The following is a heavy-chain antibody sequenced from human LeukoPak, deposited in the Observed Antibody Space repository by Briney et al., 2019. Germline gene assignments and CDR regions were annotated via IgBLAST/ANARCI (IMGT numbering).Heavy chain of an antibody. V-gene: IGHV5-51*01. CDR3: ASALLVGAAADAFDI. J-gene: IGHJ3*02. CDR2: IYPGDSDT. Sequence: GESLKISCKGSGYSFTSYWIGWVRQMPGKGLEWMGIIYPGDSDTRYRPSFQGQVTISADKSISTAYLQWSSLKASDTAMYYCASALLVGAAADAFDIWGQGTMVTVSS. D-gene: IGHD1-26*01. CDR1: GYSFTSYW.